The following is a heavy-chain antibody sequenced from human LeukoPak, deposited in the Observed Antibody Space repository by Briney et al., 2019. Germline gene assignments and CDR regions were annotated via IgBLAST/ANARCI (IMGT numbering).Heavy chain of an antibody. V-gene: IGHV3-20*04. CDR3: ARDHRYCSSTSCSWIWFDP. J-gene: IGHJ5*02. CDR2: INWNGGST. D-gene: IGHD2-2*01. CDR1: GFTFDDYG. Sequence: PGGSLRLSCAASGFTFDDYGMSWVRQAPGKGLEWVSGINWNGGSTGYADSVKGRFTISRDNSKNTLYLQMNSLRAEDTAVYYCARDHRYCSSTSCSWIWFDPWGQGTLVTVSS.